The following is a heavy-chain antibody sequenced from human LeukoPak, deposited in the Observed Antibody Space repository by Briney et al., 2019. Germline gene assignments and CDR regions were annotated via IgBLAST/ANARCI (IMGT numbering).Heavy chain of an antibody. J-gene: IGHJ6*04. CDR1: GFNFSYYE. CDR3: AILADV. V-gene: IGHV3-48*03. CDR2: SSNDGDTI. Sequence: GGSLRLSCAGSGFNFSYYEMFWVRQTAGKGLEWIAYSSNDGDTIYYEDTVKGRFTISRDNAKNSLYLQMSSLRAGDTAVYYCAILADVWGKGTTVVISS.